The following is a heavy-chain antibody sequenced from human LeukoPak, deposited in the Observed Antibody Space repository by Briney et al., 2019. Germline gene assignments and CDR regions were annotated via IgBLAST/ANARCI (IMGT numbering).Heavy chain of an antibody. CDR2: ISSSGSTM. V-gene: IGHV3-11*01. CDR1: GFTFRDYY. CDR3: ARDRGGGVSPHYGMDV. Sequence: GGSLRLSCAASGFTFRDYYMSWIRQAPGKGLEWVSYISSSGSTMYYADSVKGRFTISRDNAKNSLYPQMNSLRAEDTAVYYCARDRGGGVSPHYGMDVWGQGTTVTVSS. D-gene: IGHD6-13*01. J-gene: IGHJ6*02.